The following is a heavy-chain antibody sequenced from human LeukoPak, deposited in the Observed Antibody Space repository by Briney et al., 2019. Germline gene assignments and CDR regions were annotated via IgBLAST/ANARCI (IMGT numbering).Heavy chain of an antibody. Sequence: SETLSLTCAVSGDSINPYYWSWIRQPPGKGLEWIGYIYYSGNTNYNPSLKSRVIISADTSKNQYSLRLSSVTAADTAVYYCARVSAPLLWSSGWYLDYWGQGTLVTVSS. J-gene: IGHJ4*02. D-gene: IGHD6-19*01. V-gene: IGHV4-59*12. CDR2: IYYSGNT. CDR1: GDSINPYY. CDR3: ARVSAPLLWSSGWYLDY.